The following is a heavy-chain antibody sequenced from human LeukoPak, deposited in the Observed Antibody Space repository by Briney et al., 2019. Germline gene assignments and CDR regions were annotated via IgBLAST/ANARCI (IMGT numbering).Heavy chain of an antibody. V-gene: IGHV3-64*01. CDR1: GFTFSSYA. CDR2: ISSNGGST. CDR3: ARDAGGDGYNLYYFDY. D-gene: IGHD5-24*01. J-gene: IGHJ4*02. Sequence: GGSLRLSCAASGFTFSSYAMHWARQAPGKGLEYVSAISSNGGSTYYANSVKGRFTISRDNSKNTLYLQMGSLRAEDMAVYYCARDAGGDGYNLYYFDYWGQGTLVTVSS.